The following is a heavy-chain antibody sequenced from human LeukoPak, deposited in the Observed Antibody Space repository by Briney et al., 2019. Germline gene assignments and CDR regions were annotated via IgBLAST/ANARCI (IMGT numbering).Heavy chain of an antibody. CDR3: AREVADFWSGYYHNWFDP. V-gene: IGHV1-2*02. CDR2: INPDSGGT. D-gene: IGHD3-3*01. CDR1: GYTFTGYY. Sequence: ASVKVSYKASGYTFTGYYMHWVRQAPGQGLEWMGWINPDSGGTNYAQKFQGRVTMTRDTSISTAYMELSRLRSDDTAVYYCAREVADFWSGYYHNWFDPWGQGTLVTVSS. J-gene: IGHJ5*02.